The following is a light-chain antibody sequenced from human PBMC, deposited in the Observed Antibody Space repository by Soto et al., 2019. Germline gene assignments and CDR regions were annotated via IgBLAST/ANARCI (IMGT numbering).Light chain of an antibody. Sequence: EIVLTQSPATLSLSPGERATLSCRASQSVSSYLAWYQQKPGQAPRLLIYDATNRATGIPARFSGSGSGTDCTLTISSLEPEDFAVYYCHQRSNWRPYTFGQGTKLQIK. J-gene: IGKJ2*01. CDR2: DAT. CDR3: HQRSNWRPYT. CDR1: QSVSSY. V-gene: IGKV3-11*01.